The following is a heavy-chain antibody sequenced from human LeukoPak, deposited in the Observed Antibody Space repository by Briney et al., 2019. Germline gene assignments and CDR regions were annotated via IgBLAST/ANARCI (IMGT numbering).Heavy chain of an antibody. J-gene: IGHJ6*03. V-gene: IGHV1-2*02. CDR1: GYTFTGYY. CDR2: INPNSGGT. CDR3: ARDSQDFWSGYNNMYMDV. Sequence: GASVKVSCKASGYTFTGYYMHWVRQAPGQGLEWMGWINPNSGGTNYAQKFQGRVTMTRDTSISTAYMELSRLRSDDTAVYYCARDSQDFWSGYNNMYMDVWGKGTTVTVSS. D-gene: IGHD3-3*01.